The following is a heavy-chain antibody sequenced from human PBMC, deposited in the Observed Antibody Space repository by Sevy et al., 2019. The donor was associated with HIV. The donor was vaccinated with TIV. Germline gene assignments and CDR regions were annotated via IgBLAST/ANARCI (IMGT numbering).Heavy chain of an antibody. V-gene: IGHV3-7*04. CDR3: ARGYSNLCGYSYGTYYFDY. D-gene: IGHD5-18*01. Sequence: GGSLRLSCAASGFTFSSYWMSWVRQAPGKGLEWVANIKQDGSEKYYVDSVKGRFTSSRDNAKNSLYLQMNSLRAEDTAVYYCARGYSNLCGYSYGTYYFDYWGQGTLVTVSS. CDR2: IKQDGSEK. CDR1: GFTFSSYW. J-gene: IGHJ4*02.